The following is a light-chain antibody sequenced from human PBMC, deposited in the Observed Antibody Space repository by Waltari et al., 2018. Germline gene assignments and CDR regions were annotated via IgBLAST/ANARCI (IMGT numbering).Light chain of an antibody. CDR3: CSYAGHSTYV. CDR1: STDVGNYNL. CDR2: EVS. Sequence: QSALTQPASVSGSPGQSITISCPGTSTDVGNYNLVSWYQQHPGKPPKLMIYEVSQWPSGVSNRFSGSKSGNTASLTISGLQPEDETDYYCCSYAGHSTYVFGTGTKVTVL. J-gene: IGLJ1*01. V-gene: IGLV2-23*02.